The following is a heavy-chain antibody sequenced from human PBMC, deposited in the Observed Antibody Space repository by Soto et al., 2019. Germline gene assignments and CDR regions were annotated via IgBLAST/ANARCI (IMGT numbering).Heavy chain of an antibody. CDR1: GGSFSGYY. V-gene: IGHV4-34*01. CDR3: ARTTYYYGSGSYYSVWFDP. Sequence: SETLSLTCAVYGGSFSGYYWSWIRQPPGKGLEWIGEINHSGSTNYNPSLKSRVTISVDTSKNQFSLKLSSVTAADTAVYYCARTTYYYGSGSYYSVWFDPWGQGTLVTVSS. CDR2: INHSGST. D-gene: IGHD3-10*01. J-gene: IGHJ5*02.